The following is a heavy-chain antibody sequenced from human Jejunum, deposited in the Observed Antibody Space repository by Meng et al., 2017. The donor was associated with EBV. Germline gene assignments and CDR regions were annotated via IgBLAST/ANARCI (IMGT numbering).Heavy chain of an antibody. V-gene: IGHV3-15*01. CDR3: TDVGGDMI. CDR1: GFTFTNSH. Sequence: EVQVVGSGEGLVKPGESLRLSCAASGFTFTNSHMTWVRQAPGKGLEWVGRIKRTTDGGTTDYAAPVKGRFTISRDDSKNTLYLQMNSLKTEDTAVYYCTDVGGDMIWGQGILVTVSS. CDR2: IKRTTDGGTT. D-gene: IGHD3-16*01. J-gene: IGHJ4*02.